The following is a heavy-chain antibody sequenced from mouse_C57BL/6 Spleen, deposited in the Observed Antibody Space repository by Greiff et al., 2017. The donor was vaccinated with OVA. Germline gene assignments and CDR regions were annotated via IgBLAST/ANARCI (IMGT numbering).Heavy chain of an antibody. V-gene: IGHV1-52*01. CDR1: GYTFTSYW. CDR2: IDPSDSET. D-gene: IGHD2-4*01. CDR3: ARAIYYDYEHFDY. J-gene: IGHJ2*01. Sequence: VQLQQPGAELVRPGSSVKLSCKASGYTFTSYWMHWVKQRPIQGLEWIGNIDPSDSETHYNQKFKDKATLTVDKSSSTAYMQLSSLTSEDSAVYYCARAIYYDYEHFDYWGQGTTLTVSS.